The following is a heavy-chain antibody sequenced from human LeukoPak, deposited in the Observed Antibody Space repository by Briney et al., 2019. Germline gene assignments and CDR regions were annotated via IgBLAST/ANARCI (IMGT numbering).Heavy chain of an antibody. CDR1: GGSISSYY. D-gene: IGHD2-15*01. CDR3: ARGRCSGGSCYSDY. CDR2: IYTSGST. V-gene: IGHV4-4*07. Sequence: SSETPSLTCTVSGGSISSYYWSWIRQPAGKGLEWIGRIYTSGSTNYNPSLKSRVTMSVDTSKNQFSLKLSSVTAADTAVYYCARGRCSGGSCYSDYWGQGTLVTVSS. J-gene: IGHJ4*02.